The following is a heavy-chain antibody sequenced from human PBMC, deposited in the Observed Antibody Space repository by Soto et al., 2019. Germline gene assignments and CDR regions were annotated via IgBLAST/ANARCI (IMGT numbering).Heavy chain of an antibody. D-gene: IGHD3-22*01. CDR1: GFTFSSYA. CDR3: ARGRIVTDIYYYYGMDV. CDR2: ISYDGSNK. J-gene: IGHJ6*01. Sequence: PGGSLRLSCAASGFTFSSYAMHWVRQAPGKGLEWVAVISYDGSNKYYADSVKGRFTISRDNSKNTLYLQMNSLRAEDTAVYYCARGRIVTDIYYYYGMDVWGQGTTVTVSS. V-gene: IGHV3-30-3*01.